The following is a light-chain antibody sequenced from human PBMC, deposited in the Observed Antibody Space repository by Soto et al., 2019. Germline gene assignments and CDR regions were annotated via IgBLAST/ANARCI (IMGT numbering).Light chain of an antibody. J-gene: IGKJ5*01. Sequence: DIQLTQSPSFLSSSVGDRVTITCRASQGIKSYLAWYQQKPGKVPKLMIYAASTLQSGVPSRFSGSGSGTEFTLTISSLQPEDFATYYCQQINSYTTTFGQGTRLEIK. CDR1: QGIKSY. V-gene: IGKV1-9*01. CDR3: QQINSYTTT. CDR2: AAS.